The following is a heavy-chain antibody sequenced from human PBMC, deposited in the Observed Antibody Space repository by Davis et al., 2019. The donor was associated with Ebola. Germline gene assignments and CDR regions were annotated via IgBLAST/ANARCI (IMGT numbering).Heavy chain of an antibody. V-gene: IGHV3-53*01. CDR2: IYSGGST. CDR3: ARLYYSGWYFDY. Sequence: PGGSLRLSCAASGFTVSSNYMSWVRQAPGKGLEWVSVIYSGGSTYYADSVKGRFTISRDNSKNTLYLQMNSLRPEDTAVYYCARLYYSGWYFDYWGQGTLVTVSS. D-gene: IGHD6-19*01. J-gene: IGHJ4*02. CDR1: GFTVSSNY.